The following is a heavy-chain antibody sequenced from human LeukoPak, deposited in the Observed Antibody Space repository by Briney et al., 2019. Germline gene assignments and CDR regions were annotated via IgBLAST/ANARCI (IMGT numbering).Heavy chain of an antibody. CDR1: GFTFSSYW. Sequence: QSGGSLRLSCAASGFTFSSYWMHWVRQAPGKRLVWVSRINSDGSSTSYADSVKGRFTISRDNAKNMLYLQMNSLRAEDTAVYYCARPAQQWLVPNWFDPWGQGTLVTVSS. V-gene: IGHV3-74*01. J-gene: IGHJ5*02. D-gene: IGHD6-19*01. CDR2: INSDGSST. CDR3: ARPAQQWLVPNWFDP.